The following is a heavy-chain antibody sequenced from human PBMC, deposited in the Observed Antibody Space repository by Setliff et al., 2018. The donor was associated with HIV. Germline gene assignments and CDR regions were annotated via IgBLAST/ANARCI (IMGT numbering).Heavy chain of an antibody. Sequence: SETLSLTCTVSGGSFSSSTYSWGWIRQPPGKGLEWIGEINHSGSTNYNMSLWSRVTISLDASRNQFSLELISVTAADTAVYYCAGGPGTTSIDYWAQGTLVTVSS. CDR3: AGGPGTTSIDY. D-gene: IGHD1-26*01. CDR1: GGSFSSSTYS. V-gene: IGHV4-39*07. J-gene: IGHJ4*02. CDR2: INHSGST.